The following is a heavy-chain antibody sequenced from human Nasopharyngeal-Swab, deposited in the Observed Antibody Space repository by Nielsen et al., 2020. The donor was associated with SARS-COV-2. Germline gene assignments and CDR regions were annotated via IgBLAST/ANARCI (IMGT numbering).Heavy chain of an antibody. CDR3: ARDTKGVYCSGGSCYSEGFDY. CDR1: GYTFTSYD. Sequence: ASVKVSCKASGYTFTSYDINWVRQPTAQGLEWMGWMNPNSGNTGYAQNSQGRVTMTRNTSTSTAYMELSSLRSEDTAVYYCARDTKGVYCSGGSCYSEGFDYWGQGTLVTVSS. V-gene: IGHV1-8*01. D-gene: IGHD2-15*01. CDR2: MNPNSGNT. J-gene: IGHJ4*02.